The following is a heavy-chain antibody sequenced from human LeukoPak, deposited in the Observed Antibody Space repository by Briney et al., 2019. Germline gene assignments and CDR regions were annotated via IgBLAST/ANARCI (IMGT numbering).Heavy chain of an antibody. CDR3: AKGRGLMAAFDY. V-gene: IGHV3-9*03. D-gene: IGHD2-8*01. CDR1: GFTFDDYA. J-gene: IGHJ4*02. CDR2: ISWNSGTI. Sequence: GGSLRLSCAASGFTFDDYAMHWVRQAPGKGLEWVSSISWNSGTIGYADSVKRRFTISRDNAKNSLYLQMNSLRAEDMAFYYCAKGRGLMAAFDYWGQGTLVTVSS.